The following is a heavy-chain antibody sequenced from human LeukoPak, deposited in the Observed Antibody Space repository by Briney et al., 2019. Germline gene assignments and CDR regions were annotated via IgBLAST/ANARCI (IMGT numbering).Heavy chain of an antibody. CDR1: GFTFNGYV. CDR2: IWYDGSNK. CDR3: ARASYYGSGSYYGVDY. V-gene: IGHV3-33*01. Sequence: PGRSLRLSCAASGFTFNGYVMHWVRQAPGKGLEWVALIWYDGSNKYYVDSVKGRFTISRDNNKNTLYLQMNSLRAEDTAAYYCARASYYGSGSYYGVDYWGQGTLATVSS. D-gene: IGHD3-10*01. J-gene: IGHJ4*02.